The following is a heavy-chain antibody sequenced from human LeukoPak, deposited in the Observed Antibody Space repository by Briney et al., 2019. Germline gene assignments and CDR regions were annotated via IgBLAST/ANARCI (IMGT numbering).Heavy chain of an antibody. V-gene: IGHV3-15*01. CDR2: IKSKTDGGTT. Sequence: GGSLRLSCAASGFTFSNVWMSWVRQAPGKGLEWVGRIKSKTDGGTTDYAAPVKGRFTISRDDSKNTLYLQMNSLKTEDTAVYYCTTVLRFLEWLLLAGYYYYGMDVWGQGTTVTVSS. J-gene: IGHJ6*02. CDR3: TTVLRFLEWLLLAGYYYYGMDV. D-gene: IGHD3-3*01. CDR1: GFTFSNVW.